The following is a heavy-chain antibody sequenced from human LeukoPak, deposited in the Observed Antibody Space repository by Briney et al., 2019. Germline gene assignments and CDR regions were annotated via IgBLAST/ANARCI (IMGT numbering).Heavy chain of an antibody. Sequence: SETLSLTCTVSGGSISSSSYYWGWIRQPPGKGLEWIGSIYYSGSTYYNPSLKSRVTIPVDTSKNQFSLKLSSVTAADTAVYYCARSQQWLVPFDYWGQGTLVTVSS. CDR2: IYYSGST. V-gene: IGHV4-39*01. J-gene: IGHJ4*02. CDR1: GGSISSSSYY. CDR3: ARSQQWLVPFDY. D-gene: IGHD6-19*01.